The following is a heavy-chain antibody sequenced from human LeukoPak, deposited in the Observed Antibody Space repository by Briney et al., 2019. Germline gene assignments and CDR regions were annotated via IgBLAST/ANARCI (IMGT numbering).Heavy chain of an antibody. CDR3: ARDTHDYGGVDY. CDR2: IIPILGIA. Sequence: GASVKVSCKASGGTLSSYTISWVRQAPGQGLEWMGRIIPILGIANYAQKFQGRVTITADKSTSTAYMELSSLRSEDTAVYYCARDTHDYGGVDYWGQGTLVTVSS. J-gene: IGHJ4*02. CDR1: GGTLSSYT. D-gene: IGHD4-23*01. V-gene: IGHV1-69*04.